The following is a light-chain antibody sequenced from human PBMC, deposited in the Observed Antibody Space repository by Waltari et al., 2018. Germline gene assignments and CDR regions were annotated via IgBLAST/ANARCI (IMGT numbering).Light chain of an antibody. CDR1: SGTFAATS. J-gene: IGLJ2*01. V-gene: IGLV6-57*03. CDR3: QSYDNTNYVV. Sequence: FVLSQPPSVSESPGQTVTISCTRRSGTFAATSGNSYQRRPGSVPTIVIYKDNERPSGVPDRFSGSADRYSGSASLAISGLRAEDEADYCCQSYDNTNYVVFGGWTKLTVL. CDR2: KDN.